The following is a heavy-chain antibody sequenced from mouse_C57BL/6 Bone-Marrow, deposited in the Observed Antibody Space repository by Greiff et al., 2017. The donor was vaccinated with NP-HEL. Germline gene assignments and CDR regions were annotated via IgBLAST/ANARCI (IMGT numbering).Heavy chain of an antibody. V-gene: IGHV10-1*01. CDR1: GFSFNTYA. J-gene: IGHJ3*01. Sequence: EVKLLESGGGLVQPKGSLKLSCAASGFSFNTYAMNWVRQAPGQGLEWVARIRSKSNNYATYYADSVKDRFTISRDDSESMLYLQMNNLKTDDTAMYYCVKGNWFDYWGQGTLVTVSA. CDR3: VKGNWFDY. CDR2: IRSKSNNYAT.